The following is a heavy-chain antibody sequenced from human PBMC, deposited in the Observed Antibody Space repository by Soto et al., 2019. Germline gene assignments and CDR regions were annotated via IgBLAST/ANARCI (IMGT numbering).Heavy chain of an antibody. D-gene: IGHD3-22*01. CDR1: GFTFSTYD. CDR3: ARSYYYDSSEIFDY. J-gene: IGHJ4*02. Sequence: PGGSLRLSCAASGFTFSTYDMHWVRQATGKGLEWVSTIGTAGDTYYPGSVKGRFTISRENAKNSLYLQMNSLRAEDTAVYYCARSYYYDSSEIFDYWGQGTLVTVSS. V-gene: IGHV3-13*01. CDR2: IGTAGDT.